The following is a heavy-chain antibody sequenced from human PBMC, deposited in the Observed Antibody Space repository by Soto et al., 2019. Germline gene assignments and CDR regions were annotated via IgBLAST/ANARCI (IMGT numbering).Heavy chain of an antibody. CDR3: AKGGERDYDFWSGYYYYYYGMDV. D-gene: IGHD3-3*01. V-gene: IGHV3-23*01. CDR2: ISGSGGST. Sequence: GGSLRLSCAASGFTFSSYAMSWVRQAPGKGLEWVSAISGSGGSTYYADSVKGRFTISSDNSKNTLYLQMNSLRAEDTAVYYCAKGGERDYDFWSGYYYYYYGMDVWGQGTTVTVS. CDR1: GFTFSSYA. J-gene: IGHJ6*02.